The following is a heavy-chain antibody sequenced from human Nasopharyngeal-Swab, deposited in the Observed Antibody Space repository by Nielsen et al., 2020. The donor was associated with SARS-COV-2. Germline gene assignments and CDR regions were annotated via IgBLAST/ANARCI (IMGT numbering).Heavy chain of an antibody. D-gene: IGHD6-19*01. V-gene: IGHV4-4*07. CDR3: ARGSEQWLAEKGAAFDI. J-gene: IGHJ3*02. CDR1: GGFISSYY. CDR2: IYTSGST. Sequence: SETLSLTCTVSGGFISSYYWSWIRQPAGKGLEWIGRIYTSGSTNYNPSLKSRVTMSVDTSKNQFSLKLSSVTAADTAVYYCARGSEQWLAEKGAAFDIWGQGTMVTVSS.